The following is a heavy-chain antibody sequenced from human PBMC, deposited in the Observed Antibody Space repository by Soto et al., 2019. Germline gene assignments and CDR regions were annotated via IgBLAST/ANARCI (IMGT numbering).Heavy chain of an antibody. Sequence: LPLTCAVYGGSLSGYYWSSIRQPPLKGLEWIGEINHSGSTNYNPSLKSRVTISVDTSKNQFSLKLSSVTAADTAVYYCARWGITMVRGVIIHYYYYGMDVWGQGTTVTVSS. CDR3: ARWGITMVRGVIIHYYYYGMDV. D-gene: IGHD3-10*01. J-gene: IGHJ6*02. CDR1: GGSLSGYY. V-gene: IGHV4-34*01. CDR2: INHSGST.